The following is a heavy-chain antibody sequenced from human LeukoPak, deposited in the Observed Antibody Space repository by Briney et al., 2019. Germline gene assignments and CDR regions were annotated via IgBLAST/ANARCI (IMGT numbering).Heavy chain of an antibody. J-gene: IGHJ4*02. Sequence: PSQTLSLPCTVSGGSIGRAGDFWSWIRQHPGKGLEWIGYIYYSGSTYYNPSLKSRVTISVDTSKNQFSLKLSSVTAADTAVYYCARANCGGGSCYSDSWGQGTLVTVSS. D-gene: IGHD2-15*01. CDR3: ARANCGGGSCYSDS. V-gene: IGHV4-31*03. CDR1: GGSIGRAGDF. CDR2: IYYSGST.